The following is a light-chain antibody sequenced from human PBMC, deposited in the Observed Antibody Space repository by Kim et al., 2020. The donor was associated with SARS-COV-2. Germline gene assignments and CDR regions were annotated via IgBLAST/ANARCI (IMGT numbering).Light chain of an antibody. V-gene: IGLV2-8*01. CDR3: TSYAGSNTIYV. J-gene: IGLJ1*01. CDR1: SSDVGGYNY. CDR2: EVS. Sequence: QSVTISCTGTSSDVGGYNYVSWYQQHPGKAPKLMIYEVSKRPSGVPDRFSGSKSGNTASLTVSGLQAEDEADYYCTSYAGSNTIYVFGTGTKVT.